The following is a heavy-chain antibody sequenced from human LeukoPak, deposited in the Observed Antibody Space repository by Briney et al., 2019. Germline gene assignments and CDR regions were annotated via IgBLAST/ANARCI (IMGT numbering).Heavy chain of an antibody. CDR2: IYTSGST. V-gene: IGHV4-61*02. CDR3: ARVSFFDYYDSSGYPDY. CDR1: GGSICSGSYY. J-gene: IGHJ4*02. Sequence: PSQTLSLTCTVSGGSICSGSYYWSWIRQPAGKGLEWIGRIYTSGSTNYNPSLKSRVTISVDTSKNQFSLKLSSVTAADTAVYYCARVSFFDYYDSSGYPDYWGQGTLVTVSS. D-gene: IGHD3-22*01.